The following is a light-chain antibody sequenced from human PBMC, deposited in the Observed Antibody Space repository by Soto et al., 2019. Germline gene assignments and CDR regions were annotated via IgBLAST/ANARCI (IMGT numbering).Light chain of an antibody. Sequence: IQMTQSPSSLSASVGDRVTITCRASQTISSYVSWYQQKPGKAPQLLIYAASSLQSGVPSRFSGSGSGTDFTLTISSVQHEDFEAYFCQQAFSIPRTLGLGTKVDIK. V-gene: IGKV1-39*01. CDR2: AAS. CDR3: QQAFSIPRT. J-gene: IGKJ1*01. CDR1: QTISSY.